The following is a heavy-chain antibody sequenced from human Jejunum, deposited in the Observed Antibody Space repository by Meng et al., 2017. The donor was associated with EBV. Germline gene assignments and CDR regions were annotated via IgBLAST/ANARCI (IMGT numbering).Heavy chain of an antibody. CDR3: TAEGSNYDSGTQYVYFAI. CDR2: VKSIRDGGTT. Sequence: VGGAGSGGGWAKPGGSLRLSCEGSGFGFSGTWMSWVRQAPGKGLEWIARVKSIRDGGTTDYAAPVKGRFTISRDDSKNTVYLEMSSLKTEDTAVYYCTAEGSNYDSGTQYVYFAIWGQGDLVTVSS. J-gene: IGHJ4*02. V-gene: IGHV3-15*01. CDR1: GFGFSGTW. D-gene: IGHD3-10*01.